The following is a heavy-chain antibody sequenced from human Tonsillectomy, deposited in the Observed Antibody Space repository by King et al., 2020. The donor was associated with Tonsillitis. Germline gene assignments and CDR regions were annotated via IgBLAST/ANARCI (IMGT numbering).Heavy chain of an antibody. D-gene: IGHD3-3*01. V-gene: IGHV1-8*01. CDR2: MNPNSGNT. Sequence: VQLVESGAEVKKPGASVKVSCKASGYTFTSYDINWVRQATGQGLEWMGWMNPNSGNTGYAQKFQGRVTMTRNTSISTAYMELSSLRSEDTAVYYCARGITIFGVVKTGYGMDVWGQGTTVTVSS. CDR3: ARGITIFGVVKTGYGMDV. CDR1: GYTFTSYD. J-gene: IGHJ6*02.